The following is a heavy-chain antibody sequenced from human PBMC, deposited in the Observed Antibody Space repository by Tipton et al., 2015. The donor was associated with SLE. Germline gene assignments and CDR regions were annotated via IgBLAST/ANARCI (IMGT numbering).Heavy chain of an antibody. CDR3: AKEFRPTAAAPFDY. CDR2: ISWQSANI. CDR1: GFTFVDYA. D-gene: IGHD6-13*01. J-gene: IGHJ4*02. Sequence: SLRLSCAASGFTFVDYAMHWVRQVPGKGLEWVLGISWQSANIAYADSVKGRFTISRDNAKNSLYLQMNSLRAEDTAVYYCAKEFRPTAAAPFDYWGQGTLVTVSS. V-gene: IGHV3-9*01.